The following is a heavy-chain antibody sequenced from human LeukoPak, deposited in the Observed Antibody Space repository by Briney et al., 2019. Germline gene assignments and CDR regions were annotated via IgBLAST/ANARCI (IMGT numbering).Heavy chain of an antibody. CDR3: ARDRRYGDLYYYYGMDV. J-gene: IGHJ6*04. D-gene: IGHD4-17*01. CDR2: ISSSGSTI. V-gene: IGHV3-48*03. CDR1: GFTFSSYE. Sequence: GGSLRLSCAASGFTFSSYEMNWVRQAPGKGLEWVSYISSSGSTIYYADSVKGRFTTSRDNAKNSLYLQMNSLRAEDTAVYYCARDRRYGDLYYYYGMDVWGKGTTVTVSS.